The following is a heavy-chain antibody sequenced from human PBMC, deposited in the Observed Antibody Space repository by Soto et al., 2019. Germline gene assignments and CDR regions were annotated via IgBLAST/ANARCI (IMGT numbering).Heavy chain of an antibody. D-gene: IGHD1-26*01. CDR2: VIPVLTMT. CDR3: ARDLRDGGSYHWGGGSEL. V-gene: IGHV1-69*04. Sequence: QVHLVQSGAEVKKPGSSVKVSCKASGGSLNSYTISWVRQAPGQGLEWLGRVIPVLTMTNYAQKFQDRGTISADQATSTAYMELSSLKTDDTSLKYCARDLRDGGSYHWGGGSELWGRGTLVIVSS. CDR1: GGSLNSYT. J-gene: IGHJ2*01.